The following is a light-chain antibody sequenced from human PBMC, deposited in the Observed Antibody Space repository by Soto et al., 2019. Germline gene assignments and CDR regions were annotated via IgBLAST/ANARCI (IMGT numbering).Light chain of an antibody. J-gene: IGKJ1*01. CDR2: AAS. CDR1: QGISTY. CDR3: QQSYSTTWT. V-gene: IGKV1-39*01. Sequence: DIQMTQSPSSLSESAGDRVTITCRASQGISTYLNWYQQKPGKATKLLIYAASSLQSGVPSRFSGSGSETDFTLTISSLQPEDFATYSCQQSYSTTWTFGQGTKVEIQ.